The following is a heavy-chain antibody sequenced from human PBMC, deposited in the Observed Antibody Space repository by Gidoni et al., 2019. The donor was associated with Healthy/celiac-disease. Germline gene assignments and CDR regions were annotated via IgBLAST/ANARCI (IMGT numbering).Heavy chain of an antibody. J-gene: IGHJ4*02. V-gene: IGHV3-33*01. CDR3: ARGSSSPHDY. CDR2: IWYDGSNK. Sequence: GFTFSSYGMHWVRQAPGKGLEWVAVIWYDGSNKYYADSVKGRFTISRDNSKNTLYLQMNSLRAEDTAVYYCARGSSSPHDYWGQGNLVTVSS. D-gene: IGHD6-6*01. CDR1: GFTFSSYG.